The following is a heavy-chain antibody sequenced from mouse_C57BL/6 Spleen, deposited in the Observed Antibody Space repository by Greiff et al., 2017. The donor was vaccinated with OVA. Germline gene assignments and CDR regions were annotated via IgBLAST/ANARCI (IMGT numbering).Heavy chain of an antibody. D-gene: IGHD1-1*01. CDR1: GYAFSSYW. CDR2: IYPGDGDT. Sequence: QVQLKQSGAELVKPGASVKISCKASGYAFSSYWMNWVKQRPGKGLEWIGQIYPGDGDTNYNGKFKGKATLTADKSSSTAYMQLSSLTSEDSAVYFCARFITTVVSYFDYWGQGTTLTVSS. CDR3: ARFITTVVSYFDY. V-gene: IGHV1-80*01. J-gene: IGHJ2*01.